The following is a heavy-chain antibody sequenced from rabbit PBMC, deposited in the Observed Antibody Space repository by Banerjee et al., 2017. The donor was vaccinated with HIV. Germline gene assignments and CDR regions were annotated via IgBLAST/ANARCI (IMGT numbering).Heavy chain of an antibody. CDR3: ASRSGYGHFNL. Sequence: QEQLEESGGDLVKPEGSLTLTCTASGFSFSGSYWTCWVRQAPGKGLEWIGCLYAGSGGTDYASWAKGRFTISKTSSTTVTLQMTSLTAADTATYFCASRSGYGHFNLWGPGTLVTVS. CDR2: LYAGSGGT. CDR1: GFSFSGSYW. V-gene: IGHV1S45*01. D-gene: IGHD1-1*01. J-gene: IGHJ4*01.